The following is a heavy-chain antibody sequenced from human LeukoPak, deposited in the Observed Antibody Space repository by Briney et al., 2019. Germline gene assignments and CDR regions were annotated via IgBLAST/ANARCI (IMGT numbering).Heavy chain of an antibody. CDR1: GGSISSSSYY. Sequence: PSETLSLTCTVSGGSISSSSYYWGWIRQPPGKGLEWIGSIYYSGSTYYNPSLKSRVTISVDTSKNQFSLKLSPVTAADTAVYYCARQLPRITILDYMSVWGKGTTVTVSS. CDR3: ARQLPRITILDYMSV. D-gene: IGHD3-3*01. CDR2: IYYSGST. V-gene: IGHV4-39*01. J-gene: IGHJ6*03.